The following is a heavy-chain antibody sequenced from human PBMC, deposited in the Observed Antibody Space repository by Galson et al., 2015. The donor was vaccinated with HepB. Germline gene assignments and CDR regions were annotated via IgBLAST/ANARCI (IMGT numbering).Heavy chain of an antibody. V-gene: IGHV3-33*01. J-gene: IGHJ4*02. CDR3: ARGLEDWDPTLDY. D-gene: IGHD3/OR15-3a*01. CDR1: GFTFSSYG. Sequence: SLRLSCAASGFTFSSYGMHWVRQAPGKGLEWVAVIWYDGNNKYYADSVKGRFTISRDNSKNTLYLQMNSLRAEDTAVYYCARGLEDWDPTLDYWGQGTLVTVSS. CDR2: IWYDGNNK.